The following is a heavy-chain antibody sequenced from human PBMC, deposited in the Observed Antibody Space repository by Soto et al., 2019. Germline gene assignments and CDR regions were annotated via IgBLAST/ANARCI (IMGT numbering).Heavy chain of an antibody. Sequence: GRSLTLSCSASGFTFSSYDMHWVRQGPGKGLERVSAIGTAGDTNYAGSVKGRFTISRENAKNSLYLQMNSLRAGDTAIYFCARAIGPTLFDYWGQGALVNVSS. CDR2: IGTAGDT. J-gene: IGHJ4*02. CDR1: GFTFSSYD. D-gene: IGHD3-22*01. CDR3: ARAIGPTLFDY. V-gene: IGHV3-13*04.